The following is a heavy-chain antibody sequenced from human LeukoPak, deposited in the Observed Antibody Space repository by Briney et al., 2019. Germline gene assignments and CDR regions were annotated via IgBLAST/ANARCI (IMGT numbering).Heavy chain of an antibody. J-gene: IGHJ5*02. Sequence: PSETLSLTCTVSGGSISSYYWSWIRQPPGKGLEWIVYIYYSGSTNYNPSLKSRVTISVDTSKNQFSLKLSSVTAADTAVYYCARTGDCSGGSCYGNWFDPWGQGTLVTVSS. V-gene: IGHV4-59*01. CDR2: IYYSGST. CDR1: GGSISSYY. CDR3: ARTGDCSGGSCYGNWFDP. D-gene: IGHD2-15*01.